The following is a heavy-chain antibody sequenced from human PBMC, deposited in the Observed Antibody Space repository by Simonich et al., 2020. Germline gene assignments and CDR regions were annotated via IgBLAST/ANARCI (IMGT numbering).Heavy chain of an antibody. D-gene: IGHD6-19*01. CDR1: GGSISSYY. Sequence: QVQLQESGPGLVKPSETLSLTCTVSGGSISSYYWSWIRQPPGKGLEWIGYIYYRGSTNYNPSLKSLVTISVDTSKNQVSLKLSSVTAADTAVYYCARGISSGWYWYFDLWGRGTLVTVSS. V-gene: IGHV4-59*01. CDR2: IYYRGST. CDR3: ARGISSGWYWYFDL. J-gene: IGHJ2*01.